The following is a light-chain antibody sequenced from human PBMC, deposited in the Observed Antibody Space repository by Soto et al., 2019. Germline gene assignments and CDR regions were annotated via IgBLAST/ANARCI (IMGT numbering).Light chain of an antibody. CDR3: VSYATSASYV. J-gene: IGLJ1*01. Sequence: QSALTQPASVSGSPGQSITISCTGTSSDVGNYIFVSWYRQHPGKAPKLMIYDINNRPSGVSNRFSGSKSGNTASLTISGLQAEDEADYYCVSYATSASYVFGNRTKVTVL. CDR1: SSDVGNYIF. V-gene: IGLV2-14*01. CDR2: DIN.